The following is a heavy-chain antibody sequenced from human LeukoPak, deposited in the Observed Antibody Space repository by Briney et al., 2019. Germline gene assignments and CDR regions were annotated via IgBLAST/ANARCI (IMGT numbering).Heavy chain of an antibody. CDR2: IPYDGSNE. V-gene: IGHV3-30*03. CDR3: GRDIQLSY. D-gene: IGHD1-1*01. Sequence: GGSLRLSCAASGFTFRNYGMNWVRQAPGRGLEWVAIIPYDGSNEDYADSVKGRFTISRDNPNTPLYLQMGSLRAGDTAVYFCGRDIQLSYLGQGTLVTVSS. CDR1: GFTFRNYG. J-gene: IGHJ4*02.